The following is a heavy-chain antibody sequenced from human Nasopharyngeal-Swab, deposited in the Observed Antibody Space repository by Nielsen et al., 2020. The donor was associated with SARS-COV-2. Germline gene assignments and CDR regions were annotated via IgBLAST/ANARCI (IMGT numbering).Heavy chain of an antibody. J-gene: IGHJ5*02. D-gene: IGHD6-13*01. CDR3: ARGRKQQLVLRWFDP. CDR2: IYYSGST. Sequence: RQAPGKGLEWLGYIYYSGSTYYNPSLKSRVTISVDTSKNQFSLKLSSVTAADTAVYYYARGRKQQLVLRWFDPWGQGTLVTVSS. V-gene: IGHV4-31*02.